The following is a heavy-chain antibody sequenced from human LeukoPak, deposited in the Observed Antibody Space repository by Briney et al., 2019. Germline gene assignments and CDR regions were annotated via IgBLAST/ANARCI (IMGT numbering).Heavy chain of an antibody. CDR2: ISAYNGNT. J-gene: IGHJ5*02. D-gene: IGHD6-13*01. CDR1: GYTFTSYG. Sequence: ASVKVSCKASGYTFTSYGISWVRQAPGQGLEWMGWISAYNGNTNYAQKLQGRVTMTTDTSTSTAYMELSSLRSEDTAVYYCARGRIAAAGKGWFDPWGQGTLVTVSS. CDR3: ARGRIAAAGKGWFDP. V-gene: IGHV1-18*01.